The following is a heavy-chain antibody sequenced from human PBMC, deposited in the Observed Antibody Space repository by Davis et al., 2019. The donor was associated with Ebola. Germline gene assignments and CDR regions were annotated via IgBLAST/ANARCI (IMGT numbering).Heavy chain of an antibody. D-gene: IGHD2-2*01. CDR2: INHSGST. CDR1: GGSFSGYY. CDR3: ARAVVPAAIPNRYYYYYMDV. J-gene: IGHJ6*03. V-gene: IGHV4-34*01. Sequence: PSETLSLTCAVYGGSFSGYYWSWIRQPPGKGLEWIGEINHSGSTNYNPSLKSRVTISVDTSKNQFSLKLSSVTAADTAVYYCARAVVPAAIPNRYYYYYMDVWGKGTTVTVSS.